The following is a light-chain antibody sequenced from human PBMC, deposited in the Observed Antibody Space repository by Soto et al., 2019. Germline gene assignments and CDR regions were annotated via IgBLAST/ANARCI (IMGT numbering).Light chain of an antibody. Sequence: IVMTQSPATLSVSPGERATLSCRASQSVSSNLAWYQQKPGQAPRLLIYGASTRATGIPARFSGSGSGTEFTLTISSLQSEDFAVYYCQQCNNWPAFGQGTKVDIK. CDR3: QQCNNWPA. CDR1: QSVSSN. CDR2: GAS. V-gene: IGKV3-15*01. J-gene: IGKJ1*01.